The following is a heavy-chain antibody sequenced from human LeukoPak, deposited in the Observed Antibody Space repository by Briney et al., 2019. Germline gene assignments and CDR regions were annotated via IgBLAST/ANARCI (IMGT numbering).Heavy chain of an antibody. CDR1: GGSISSSSYY. D-gene: IGHD3-22*01. CDR2: IYYSGST. J-gene: IGHJ4*02. V-gene: IGHV4-39*07. Sequence: SETLSLTCTVSGGSISSSSYYWGWIRQPPGKGLEWIGSIYYSGSTYYNPSLKSRVTISVDTSKNQFSLKLSSVTAADTAVYYCASSPTNYDSSGYWFDYWGQGTLVTVSS. CDR3: ASSPTNYDSSGYWFDY.